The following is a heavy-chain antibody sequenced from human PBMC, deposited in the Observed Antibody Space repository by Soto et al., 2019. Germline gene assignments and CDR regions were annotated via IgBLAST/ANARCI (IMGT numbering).Heavy chain of an antibody. D-gene: IGHD2-2*01. V-gene: IGHV4-39*02. CDR1: GGSINYNSYH. J-gene: IGHJ4*02. CDR2: IFYTGTT. CDR3: ARLVVVAPVANV. Sequence: SETLSLTCSVSGGSINYNSYHWGWFRQPPGQGLEWIGSIFYTGTTFYNPSLESRVTMSVDTSKNSFSLHLTSVTAADTAVYFCARLVVVAPVANVWGQGTLVTVS.